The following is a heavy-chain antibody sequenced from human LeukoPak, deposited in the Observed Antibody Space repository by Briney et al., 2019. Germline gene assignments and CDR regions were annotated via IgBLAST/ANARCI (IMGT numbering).Heavy chain of an antibody. CDR2: ISAYNGKT. V-gene: IGHV1-18*01. CDR3: AREVPYDTSRYYQPFDY. Sequence: ASVKVSCKASGYTFTSYGITWVRQAPGQGLEWMGWISAYNGKTNYAQKLQGRVTMTTDTSTSTAYMNLRSLRSDDTAVYYCAREVPYDTSRYYQPFDYWGQGTLVTVSS. D-gene: IGHD3-22*01. CDR1: GYTFTSYG. J-gene: IGHJ4*02.